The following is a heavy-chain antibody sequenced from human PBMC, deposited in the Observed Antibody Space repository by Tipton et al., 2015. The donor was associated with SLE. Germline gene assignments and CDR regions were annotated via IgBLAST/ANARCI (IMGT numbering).Heavy chain of an antibody. J-gene: IGHJ4*02. D-gene: IGHD5-18*01. V-gene: IGHV4-39*01. CDR2: IYYSGST. CDR1: GGSISSSNYY. Sequence: LSCTVSGGSISSSNYYWGWIRQPPGKGLEWIGIIYYSGSTYYNPSLKSRITISVDTSKNQFSLKLSSVTAADTAVYYCARPRYNGATDYWGQGTLVTVSS. CDR3: ARPRYNGATDY.